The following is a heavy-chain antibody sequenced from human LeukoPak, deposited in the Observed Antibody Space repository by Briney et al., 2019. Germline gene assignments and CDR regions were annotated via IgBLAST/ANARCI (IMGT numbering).Heavy chain of an antibody. Sequence: GGSLRLSCAASGFTFSRYEMNWVRQAPGKGLEWRSYISGSGRTIFYGDSVKGRFTISRDNATNSLYLQINSLRAEDTALYYCARVALDSSGDNYGQGAFDYWGQGTLVTVSS. CDR2: ISGSGRTI. J-gene: IGHJ4*02. CDR3: ARVALDSSGDNYGQGAFDY. CDR1: GFTFSRYE. V-gene: IGHV3-48*03. D-gene: IGHD6-19*01.